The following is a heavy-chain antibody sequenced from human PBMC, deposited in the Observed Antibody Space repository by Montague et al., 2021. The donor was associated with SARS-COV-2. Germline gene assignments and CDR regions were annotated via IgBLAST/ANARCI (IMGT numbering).Heavy chain of an antibody. V-gene: IGHV4-34*01. Sequence: SETLSLTCAVYGGSLSGYYWSWIRQPPGNGLEWIGEINHSGSTNYNPSLKSRVTISVDTSKNQFSLKLSSVTAADTAVYYCARGRAVTTFYYYYYGMDVWGQGTTVTVSS. D-gene: IGHD4-17*01. CDR3: ARGRAVTTFYYYYYGMDV. CDR1: GGSLSGYY. J-gene: IGHJ6*02. CDR2: INHSGST.